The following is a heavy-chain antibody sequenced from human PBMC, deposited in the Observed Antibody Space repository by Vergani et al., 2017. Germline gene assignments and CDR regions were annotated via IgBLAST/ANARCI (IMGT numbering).Heavy chain of an antibody. CDR3: ATRYCSSTSCYGGHFQH. Sequence: EVQLVQSGAEVKKPGESLKISCKGSGHSFTSYWIGWVRQMPGKGLEWMGIIYPGDSDTRYSPSFQGQVTISAEKSISTAYLQWSSLKASDTAMYYCATRYCSSTSCYGGHFQHWGQGTLVTVSS. CDR1: GHSFTSYW. V-gene: IGHV5-51*03. CDR2: IYPGDSDT. J-gene: IGHJ1*01. D-gene: IGHD2-2*01.